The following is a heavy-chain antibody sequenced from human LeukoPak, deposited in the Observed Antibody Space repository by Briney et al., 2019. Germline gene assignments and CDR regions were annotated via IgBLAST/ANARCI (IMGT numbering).Heavy chain of an antibody. V-gene: IGHV4-34*01. CDR1: GGSFSGYY. D-gene: IGHD4-17*01. CDR3: ARHAAVTSFTFAY. Sequence: KPSETLSLTCAVYGGSFSGYYWSWIRQPPGKGLEWIGEINHSGSTNYNPSLKSRVTISIDTSKNQFSLNLNSVTAADTAVYYCARHAAVTSFTFAYWGQGTLLTVSS. J-gene: IGHJ4*02. CDR2: INHSGST.